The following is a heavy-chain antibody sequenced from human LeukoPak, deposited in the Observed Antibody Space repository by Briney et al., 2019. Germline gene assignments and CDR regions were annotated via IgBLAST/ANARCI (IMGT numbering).Heavy chain of an antibody. CDR1: GGSFSGYY. Sequence: PSETLSLTCAVYGGSFSGYYWSWIRQPPGKGLEWIGEINHSGSTNYNPSLKSRVTISVDTSKNQFSLKLSSVTAADTAVYYCARGRHYASNPFYFDYWGQGTLVTVSS. CDR2: INHSGST. CDR3: ARGRHYASNPFYFDY. J-gene: IGHJ4*02. D-gene: IGHD3-10*01. V-gene: IGHV4-34*01.